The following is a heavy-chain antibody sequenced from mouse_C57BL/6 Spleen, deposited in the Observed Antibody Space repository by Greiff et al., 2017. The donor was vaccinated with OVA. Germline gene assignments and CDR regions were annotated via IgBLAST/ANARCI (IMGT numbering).Heavy chain of an antibody. CDR2: IYPSDSET. Sequence: QVQLQQPGAELVRPGSSVKLSCKASGYTFTSYWMDWVKQRPGQGLEWIGNIYPSDSETHYNQKFKDKATLTVDKSSSTAYMQLSSLTSEDSAVYDCSRGGYYDDYWYFDVWGTGTTVTVSS. D-gene: IGHD2-4*01. J-gene: IGHJ1*03. CDR1: GYTFTSYW. CDR3: SRGGYYDDYWYFDV. V-gene: IGHV1-61*01.